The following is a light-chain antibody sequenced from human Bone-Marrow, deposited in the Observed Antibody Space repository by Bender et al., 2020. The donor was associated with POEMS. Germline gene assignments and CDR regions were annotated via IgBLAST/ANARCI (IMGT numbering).Light chain of an antibody. CDR2: DDS. CDR1: NIGVYS. CDR3: QVWDTIGDLDVI. Sequence: SYELTQPPSVSVAPGQTARIPCGGNNIGVYSVHWYQQRPGQAPVLVVYDDSLRPSGIPERFSGSKSGNTATLTISRVEAGDEADYYCQVWDTIGDLDVIFGGGTKLTVL. J-gene: IGLJ2*01. V-gene: IGLV3-21*02.